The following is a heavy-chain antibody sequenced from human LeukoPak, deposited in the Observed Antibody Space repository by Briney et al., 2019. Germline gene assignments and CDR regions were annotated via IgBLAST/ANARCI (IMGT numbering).Heavy chain of an antibody. V-gene: IGHV3-30*04. CDR3: ARDRSSSGWDTFDY. CDR2: ISYDGSNK. CDR1: GFTFSSYA. Sequence: GRSLRLSCAASGFTFSSYAMHWVRQAPGKGLEWVAVISYDGSNKYYADSVKGRFTISRDNSKNTLYLQMNSLRAEDTAVYYCARDRSSSGWDTFDYWGQGTLVTVSS. D-gene: IGHD6-19*01. J-gene: IGHJ4*02.